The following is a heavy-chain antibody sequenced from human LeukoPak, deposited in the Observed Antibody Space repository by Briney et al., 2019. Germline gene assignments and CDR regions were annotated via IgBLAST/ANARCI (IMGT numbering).Heavy chain of an antibody. CDR3: ARDLSAGVVVAAASDY. CDR1: GFTVSSNY. Sequence: PGGSLRLSCAASGFTVSSNYMSWVRQAPGKGLEWVSSISSSSNYIYYADSVKGRFTISRDNAKNSLYLQMNSLRAEDTAVYYCARDLSAGVVVAAASDYWGQGTLVTVSS. V-gene: IGHV3-21*01. D-gene: IGHD2-15*01. CDR2: ISSSSNYI. J-gene: IGHJ4*02.